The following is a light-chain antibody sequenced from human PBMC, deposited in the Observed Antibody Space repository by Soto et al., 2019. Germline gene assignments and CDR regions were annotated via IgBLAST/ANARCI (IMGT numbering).Light chain of an antibody. CDR3: LQYHSFALT. CDR2: KAS. J-gene: IGKJ4*01. V-gene: IGKV1-5*03. CDR1: QSIDDW. Sequence: DIQMTQSPSTLSASVGDRVAITCRASQSIDDWLAWHQQKPGKAPKLLIYKASTLGSGVPPRFSGSGSGTEFTLTINSLQPDDFATYYCLQYHSFALTFGGGTTVEI.